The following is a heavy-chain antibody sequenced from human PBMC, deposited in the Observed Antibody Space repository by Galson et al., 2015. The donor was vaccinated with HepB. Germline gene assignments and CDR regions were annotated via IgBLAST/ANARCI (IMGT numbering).Heavy chain of an antibody. J-gene: IGHJ5*02. D-gene: IGHD2-2*01. V-gene: IGHV3-21*01. CDR3: ARVGCYDRGWFDP. CDR1: GFTFSSYS. Sequence: SLRLSCAASGFTFSSYSMNWVRQAPGKGLEWVSSISSSSSYIYYADSVKGRFTISRDNAKNSLYLQMNSLRAEDTAVYYCARVGCYDRGWFDPWGQGTLVTVSS. CDR2: ISSSSSYI.